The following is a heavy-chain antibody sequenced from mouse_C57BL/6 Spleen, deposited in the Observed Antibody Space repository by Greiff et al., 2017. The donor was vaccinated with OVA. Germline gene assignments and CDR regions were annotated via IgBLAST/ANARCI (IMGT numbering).Heavy chain of an antibody. CDR1: GFNIKDYY. CDR3: ARNWAGAWFAY. D-gene: IGHD4-1*01. V-gene: IGHV14-2*01. CDR2: IDPEDGET. J-gene: IGHJ3*01. Sequence: VQLQQSGAELVKPGASVKLSCTASGFNIKDYYMHWVKQRTEQGLEWIGRIDPEDGETKYAPTFQGKATITADTSSNTAYLQLSSLTSEDTAVYYCARNWAGAWFAYWGQGTLVTVSA.